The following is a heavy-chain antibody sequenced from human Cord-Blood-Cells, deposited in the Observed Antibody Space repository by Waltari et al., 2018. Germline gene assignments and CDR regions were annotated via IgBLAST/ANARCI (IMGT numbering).Heavy chain of an antibody. CDR2: IYYSGST. J-gene: IGHJ3*02. CDR1: AGSISSYS. Sequence: QVQLQESASGLVKPSATLSLTCTASAGSISSYSCTWIRPPPGKGLDWSGYIYYSGSTNYNPSLKSRVTISVDTSKTQFSLKLSSVTAADTAVYYCARGKGRIIAARLAFDIWDQGTMVTVSS. V-gene: IGHV4-59*01. D-gene: IGHD6-6*01. CDR3: ARGKGRIIAARLAFDI.